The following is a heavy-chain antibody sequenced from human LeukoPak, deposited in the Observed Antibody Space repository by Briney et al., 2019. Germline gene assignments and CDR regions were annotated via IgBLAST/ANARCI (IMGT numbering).Heavy chain of an antibody. V-gene: IGHV4-59*01. CDR3: ARGLSRAPKPFFGY. D-gene: IGHD3-10*01. Sequence: SETLSLTCTVSGGSISSYYWGWIRQPPGKGLEWIGYIYYSGSTNYNPSLKSRVTISVDTSKNQFSLKLSSVTAADTAVYYCARGLSRAPKPFFGYWGQGTLVTVSS. J-gene: IGHJ4*02. CDR1: GGSISSYY. CDR2: IYYSGST.